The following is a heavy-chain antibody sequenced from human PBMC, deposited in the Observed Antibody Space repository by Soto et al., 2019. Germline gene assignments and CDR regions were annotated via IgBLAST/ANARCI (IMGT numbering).Heavy chain of an antibody. CDR2: IKSDGTTT. J-gene: IGHJ4*02. CDR3: TRNAGGRFYGGFDN. D-gene: IGHD1-26*01. CDR1: GFNFSSYW. Sequence: EVHLVESGGDLVQPGGSLRLSCTTAGFNFSSYWVNWVRQAPGKGVEWVSRIKSDGTTTDYADSVKGRFTISRDNGKRTVYLEMNSLRADDTAVCYCTRNAGGRFYGGFDNWGQGTLVIVSS. V-gene: IGHV3-74*01.